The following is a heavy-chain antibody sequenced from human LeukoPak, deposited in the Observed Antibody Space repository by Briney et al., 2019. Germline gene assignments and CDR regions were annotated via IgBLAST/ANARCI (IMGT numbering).Heavy chain of an antibody. CDR2: ISSSSSYI. CDR3: AIAYGDYTPGDY. CDR1: GFTFSSYE. V-gene: IGHV3-21*01. J-gene: IGHJ4*02. Sequence: GGSLRLSCAASGFTFSSYEMNWVRQAPGKGLEWVSSISSSSSYIYYADSVKGRFTISRDNAKNSLYLQMNSLRAEDTAVYYCAIAYGDYTPGDYWGQGTLVTVSS. D-gene: IGHD4-17*01.